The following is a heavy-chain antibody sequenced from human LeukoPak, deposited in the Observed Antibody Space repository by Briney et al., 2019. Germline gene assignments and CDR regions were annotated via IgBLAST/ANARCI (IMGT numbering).Heavy chain of an antibody. V-gene: IGHV4-59*01. CDR2: IYYSGST. CDR1: GGSISSYY. CDR3: ILDGSGSYSADY. Sequence: SETLSLTCTVSGGSISSYYWSWIRQPPGKGLEWIGYIYYSGSTNYNPSLESRVTISVDTSKNQFSLKLSSVTAADTAVYYCILDGSGSYSADYWGQGTLVTVSS. J-gene: IGHJ4*02. D-gene: IGHD3-10*01.